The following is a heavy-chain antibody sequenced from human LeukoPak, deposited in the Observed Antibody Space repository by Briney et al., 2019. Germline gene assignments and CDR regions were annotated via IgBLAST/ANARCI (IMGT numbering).Heavy chain of an antibody. CDR3: ARVVIVVVPAAIKSGYYYYYMDV. J-gene: IGHJ6*03. CDR2: IYYSGST. Sequence: WVRQAPGKGLEWIGSIYYSGSTYYNPSLKSRVTISVDTSKNQFSLKLSSVTAADTAVYYCARVVIVVVPAAIKSGYYYYYMDVWGKGTTVTVSS. V-gene: IGHV4-39*07. D-gene: IGHD2-2*02.